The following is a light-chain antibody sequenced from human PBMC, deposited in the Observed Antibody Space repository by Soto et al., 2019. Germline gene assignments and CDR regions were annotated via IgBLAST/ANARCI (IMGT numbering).Light chain of an antibody. CDR3: QQRSNWRFT. CDR2: DAS. CDR1: QSVSSY. J-gene: IGKJ3*01. V-gene: IGKV3-11*01. Sequence: EIVLTQSPATLSLSPGERATLSCRASQSVSSYLAWYQQKPGQAPRLLIYDASNRATGIPARFSGGGSGTDFTLIISSLEPDDCAVYYCQQRSNWRFTFGPGTRVDIK.